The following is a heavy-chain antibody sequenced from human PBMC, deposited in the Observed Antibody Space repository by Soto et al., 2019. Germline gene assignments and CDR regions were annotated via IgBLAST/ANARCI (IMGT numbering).Heavy chain of an antibody. V-gene: IGHV4-31*03. CDR1: GGSISSGGYY. CDR3: AREEVVRYFGV. Sequence: SETLSLTCTVSGGSISSGGYYWSWIRQHPGKGLDLIGYIYYSVSTYYSPSRKSRVTISVNTSKNEFSLKLSSVTAADTAVYYSAREEVVRYFGVGVQGTLVTASS. D-gene: IGHD3-9*01. CDR2: IYYSVST. J-gene: IGHJ4*02.